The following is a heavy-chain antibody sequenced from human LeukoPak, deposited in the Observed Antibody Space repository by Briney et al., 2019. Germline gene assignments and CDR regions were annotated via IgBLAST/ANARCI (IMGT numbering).Heavy chain of an antibody. J-gene: IGHJ4*02. CDR2: IIHSGST. Sequence: SETLCLTCAVYGGSFSGSYWSWIREPPGKGREWSGEIIHSGSTNYTPSLKSRVTISVDTSKTQFPLKLSSVTAAATAVYYCAIRTPTGFEGGYYTGVVDYWGQRTLVTVSS. V-gene: IGHV4-34*12. D-gene: IGHD3-3*01. CDR3: AIRTPTGFEGGYYTGVVDY. CDR1: GGSFSGSY.